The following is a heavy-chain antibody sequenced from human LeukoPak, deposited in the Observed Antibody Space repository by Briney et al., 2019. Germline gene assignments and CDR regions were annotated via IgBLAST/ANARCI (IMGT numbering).Heavy chain of an antibody. CDR2: IYYSGST. J-gene: IGHJ3*02. Sequence: SETLSLTCTVSGGSISSYYWSWIRQPPGKGLEWIGYIYYSGSTNYNPSLKSRVTISVDTSKNQFSLKLSPVPAADTAVYYCAREVPKLYYDFWSGNDAFDIWGQGTMVTVSS. CDR1: GGSISSYY. D-gene: IGHD3-3*01. V-gene: IGHV4-59*01. CDR3: AREVPKLYYDFWSGNDAFDI.